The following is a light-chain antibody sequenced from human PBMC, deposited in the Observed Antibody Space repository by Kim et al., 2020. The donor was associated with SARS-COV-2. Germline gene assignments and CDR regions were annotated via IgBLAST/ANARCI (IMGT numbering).Light chain of an antibody. Sequence: SSTGDRVTITCRASQGISSYLAWYPQKPGKAPKLLIYAASTLQSGVPSRFSGSGSGTDFTLTISCLQSEDFATYYCQQYYSYPLTFGGGTKVDIK. CDR1: QGISSY. J-gene: IGKJ4*01. CDR2: AAS. V-gene: IGKV1-8*01. CDR3: QQYYSYPLT.